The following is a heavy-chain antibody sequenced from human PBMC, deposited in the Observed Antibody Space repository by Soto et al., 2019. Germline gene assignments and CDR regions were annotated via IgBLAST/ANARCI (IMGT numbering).Heavy chain of an antibody. J-gene: IGHJ6*02. D-gene: IGHD2-21*01. CDR1: GGTFSSYT. CDR2: IIPTFGTA. Sequence: QVQLVQSGAEVKKPGSSVKVSCKASGGTFSSYTISWVRQAPGQGLEWMGGIIPTFGTADYAQKFQGRVTITADESTSTGYMKLSSLRSEDTALYYCASPSCGAACYYYGMDVWGQGTAVTVSS. V-gene: IGHV1-69*12. CDR3: ASPSCGAACYYYGMDV.